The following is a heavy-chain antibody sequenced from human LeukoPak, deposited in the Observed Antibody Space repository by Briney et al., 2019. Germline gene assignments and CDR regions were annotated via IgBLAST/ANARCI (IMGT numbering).Heavy chain of an antibody. Sequence: GRSLRLSCAASGFTFSSYGMHWVRQAPGKGLEWVAVIWYDGSNTYYADSVKGRFTISRDNSKNTMYLQMNSLRAEDTAVYYCSREGGISDYYYGMDVWGQGTTVTVSS. CDR1: GFTFSSYG. J-gene: IGHJ6*02. CDR2: IWYDGSNT. V-gene: IGHV3-33*01. CDR3: SREGGISDYYYGMDV. D-gene: IGHD4-23*01.